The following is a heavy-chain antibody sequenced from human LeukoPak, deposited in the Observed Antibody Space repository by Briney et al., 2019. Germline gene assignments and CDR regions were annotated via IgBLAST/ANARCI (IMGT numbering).Heavy chain of an antibody. V-gene: IGHV3-7*01. J-gene: IGHJ4*02. CDR3: LREETIVVIREPPP. CDR1: GFTFSIYW. CDR2: INQYGNDK. Sequence: GGSLRLSCAASGFTFSIYWMSWVRQAPGKGLEWVANINQYGNDKYYVDSVKGRFTISRDNAKNSLYLQKNSLRAENTAIYYCLREETIVVIREPPPRGQGTLVTVSS. D-gene: IGHD3-22*01.